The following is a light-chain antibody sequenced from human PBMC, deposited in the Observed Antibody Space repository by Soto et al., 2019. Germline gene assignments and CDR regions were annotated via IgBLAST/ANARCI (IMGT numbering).Light chain of an antibody. V-gene: IGKV1-27*01. Sequence: DIQMTQSPSSLSASVGDRVTITCRASQCISNYLAWYQQKPGKVPKLLIYAASTLESGVPSRFSGSGSGTDFTLTISSLQPEDVATYYCQKYNSAPHTSGQGTRLEIK. J-gene: IGKJ5*01. CDR1: QCISNY. CDR3: QKYNSAPHT. CDR2: AAS.